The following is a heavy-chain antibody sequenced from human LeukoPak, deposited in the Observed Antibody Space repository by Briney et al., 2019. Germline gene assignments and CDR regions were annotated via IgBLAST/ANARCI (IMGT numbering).Heavy chain of an antibody. D-gene: IGHD6-13*01. V-gene: IGHV1-18*01. CDR2: ISAYNGNT. CDR1: GYTFTSYG. J-gene: IGHJ5*02. CDR3: ARVHSSSWCVTSAPGPVDP. Sequence: ASVKVSCKASGYTFTSYGISWVRQAPGQGLEWMGWISAYNGNTNYAQKLQGRVTMTTDTSTGTAYMELRSLRSDDTAVYYCARVHSSSWCVTSAPGPVDPWGQGTLVTVSS.